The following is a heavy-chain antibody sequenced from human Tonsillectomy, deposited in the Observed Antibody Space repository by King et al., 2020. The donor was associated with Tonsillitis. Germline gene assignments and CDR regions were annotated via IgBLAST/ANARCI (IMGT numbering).Heavy chain of an antibody. CDR1: GGTFSSYA. V-gene: IGHV1-69*01. D-gene: IGHD4-17*01. CDR3: ARLGDDYGVSTFDY. CDR2: IIPIFGTA. Sequence: QLVQSGAEVKKPGSSVKVSCKASGGTFSSYAISWVRQAPGQGLEWMGGIIPIFGTANYAQKVQGRVTITADDSTSTAYMELSSLSSEDTAVYYCARLGDDYGVSTFDYWGQGTLVTVSS. J-gene: IGHJ4*02.